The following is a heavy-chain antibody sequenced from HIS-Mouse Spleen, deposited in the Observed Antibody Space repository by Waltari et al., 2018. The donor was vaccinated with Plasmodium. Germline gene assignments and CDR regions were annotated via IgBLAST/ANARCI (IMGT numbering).Heavy chain of an antibody. V-gene: IGHV4-34*01. CDR3: ARGVGYCSGGSCDHYFDY. CDR1: GGSFSGYY. D-gene: IGHD2-15*01. Sequence: QVQLQQWGAGLLKPSETLSLTCAVYGGSFSGYYWSWIRQPPGKGLEWIGEINHSGSTNYNPSLKSRVTISVDTSKNHVSLKLSSVTAADTAVYYCARGVGYCSGGSCDHYFDYWGQGTLVTVSS. J-gene: IGHJ4*02. CDR2: INHSGST.